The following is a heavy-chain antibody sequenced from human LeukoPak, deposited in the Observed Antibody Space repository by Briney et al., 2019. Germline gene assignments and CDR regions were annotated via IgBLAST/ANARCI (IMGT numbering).Heavy chain of an antibody. Sequence: SQTLSLTCAISGDSVSNNSVAWNWIRHSPSRGLEWLGRTYYRPKWYNDYAVSVKSRITINPETAKNQFSLQLNSVTPEDTAVYYCARDMDYYGSGNYFNSRWFDPWGQGTLVTASS. CDR2: TYYRPKWYN. V-gene: IGHV6-1*01. CDR1: GDSVSNNSVA. J-gene: IGHJ5*02. D-gene: IGHD3-10*01. CDR3: ARDMDYYGSGNYFNSRWFDP.